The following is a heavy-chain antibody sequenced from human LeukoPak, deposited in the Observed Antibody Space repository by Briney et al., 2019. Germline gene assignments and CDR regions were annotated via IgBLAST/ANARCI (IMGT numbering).Heavy chain of an antibody. Sequence: SETLSLTGPVSGGSISSGDYYWSWIRQPAGKALQCIGRIYTGGSTNYNPSLKSPVTISVDTSRNQFSLNLSSVTAADTAVYYCASSILTQYYSYFYYMDVWGKGTTVTISS. CDR2: IYTGGST. J-gene: IGHJ6*03. CDR1: GGSISSGDYY. CDR3: ASSILTQYYSYFYYMDV. V-gene: IGHV4-61*02. D-gene: IGHD3-9*01.